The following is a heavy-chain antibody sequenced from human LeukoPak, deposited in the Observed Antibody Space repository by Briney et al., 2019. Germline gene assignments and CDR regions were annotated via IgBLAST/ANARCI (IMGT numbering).Heavy chain of an antibody. CDR1: GFSFSTYW. CDR2: IMRDGSEK. J-gene: IGHJ4*02. CDR3: ARDPSRGYSYGYADY. V-gene: IGHV3-7*01. Sequence: GGSLRLSCAASGFSFSTYWMNWVRQPPGKGGEWVANIMRDGSEKYYVDSVKGRFTISRDNAKNSLYLQMNSLRAEDTAVYYCARDPSRGYSYGYADYWGQGNLVIVSS. D-gene: IGHD5-18*01.